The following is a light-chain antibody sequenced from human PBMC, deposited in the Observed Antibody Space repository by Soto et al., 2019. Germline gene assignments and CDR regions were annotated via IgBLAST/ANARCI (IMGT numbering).Light chain of an antibody. CDR1: QSVSSN. CDR2: GAS. CDR3: QQYNNWPLT. J-gene: IGKJ4*01. Sequence: EIVMTQSPATLSVSPGERATLSCRASQSVSSNLAWYQQKPGQAPRLLIYGASTRDTGIPARFSGSGSGTEFTHTISSLQSEDFAVYYCQQYNNWPLTFGGGTKVEIK. V-gene: IGKV3-15*01.